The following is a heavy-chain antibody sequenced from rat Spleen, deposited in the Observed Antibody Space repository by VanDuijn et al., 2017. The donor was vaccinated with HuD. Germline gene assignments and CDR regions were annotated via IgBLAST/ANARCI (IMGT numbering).Heavy chain of an antibody. Sequence: QVQLKESGPGLVQPSQTLSLTCTVSGFSLSSHGVIWVRQPPGKGLEWMGVIWAGGSTDYNSALESRLSISRDTSKSQVFLKMNSLQTEDIATYYCARAPAYNYDGSYYGYVMDAWGQGASVTVSS. CDR2: IWAGGST. CDR1: GFSLSSHG. D-gene: IGHD1-12*02. J-gene: IGHJ4*01. CDR3: ARAPAYNYDGSYYGYVMDA. V-gene: IGHV2-13*01.